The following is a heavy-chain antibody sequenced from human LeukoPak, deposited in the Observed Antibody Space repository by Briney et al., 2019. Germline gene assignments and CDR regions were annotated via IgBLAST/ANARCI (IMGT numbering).Heavy chain of an antibody. V-gene: IGHV4-4*07. CDR3: ARDGFEGYSDAFDI. J-gene: IGHJ3*02. CDR2: IYTSGST. Sequence: SETLSLTCTVSGGSISSYYWSWIRQPAGKGLEWIGRIYTSGSTNYNPSLKSRVTISVDTSKNQFSLKLSSVTAADTAVYYCARDGFEGYSDAFDIWGQGTMVTVSS. CDR1: GGSISSYY. D-gene: IGHD5-24*01.